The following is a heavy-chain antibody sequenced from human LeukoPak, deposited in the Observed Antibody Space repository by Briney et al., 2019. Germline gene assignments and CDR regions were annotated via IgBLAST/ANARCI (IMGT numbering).Heavy chain of an antibody. CDR1: GYTFTSYG. D-gene: IGHD4-11*01. CDR2: NSAYNGNT. Sequence: ASVKVSCKASGYTFTSYGISWVRQAPGQGLEWMGWNSAYNGNTNYAQKLQGRVTMTTDTSTSTAYMELRSLRSDDTAVYYCARGTTVTTHYYYYYGMDVWGQGTTVTVSS. CDR3: ARGTTVTTHYYYYYGMDV. J-gene: IGHJ6*02. V-gene: IGHV1-18*01.